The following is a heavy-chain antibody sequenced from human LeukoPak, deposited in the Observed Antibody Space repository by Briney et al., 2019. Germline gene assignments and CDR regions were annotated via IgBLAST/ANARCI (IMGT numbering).Heavy chain of an antibody. CDR3: ARFSFGANWFDP. CDR2: IHYSGIT. J-gene: IGHJ5*02. Sequence: SETLSLTCTVSFGSISNYYWNWIRQPPGKGLEWIAFIHYSGITKYNPSLTSRVTISVDPSKNQFPLNLDSVTAADTAVYYCARFSFGANWFDPWGQGILVTVSS. D-gene: IGHD3-10*01. CDR1: FGSISNYY. V-gene: IGHV4-59*01.